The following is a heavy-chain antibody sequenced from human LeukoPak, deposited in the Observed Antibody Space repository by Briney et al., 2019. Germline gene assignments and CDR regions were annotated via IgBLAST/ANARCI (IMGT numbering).Heavy chain of an antibody. CDR3: ARGFGDYYFDY. D-gene: IGHD2-21*02. CDR1: GYTFTSYD. V-gene: IGHV1-8*01. J-gene: IGHJ4*02. CDR2: MNPNSGNT. Sequence: ASVTVSSKASGYTFTSYDINWVRQATGQGLEWMGWMNPNSGNTGYAQKFQGRVTMPRNTSIGTAYMELSSLRSEDTAVYYCARGFGDYYFDYWGQGTLVTVSS.